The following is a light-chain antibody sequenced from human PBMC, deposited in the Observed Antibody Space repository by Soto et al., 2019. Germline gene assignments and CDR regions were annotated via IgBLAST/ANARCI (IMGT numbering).Light chain of an antibody. CDR3: QQYDNLPIT. V-gene: IGKV3-20*01. CDR2: DAS. CDR1: QSVSSSY. J-gene: IGKJ5*01. Sequence: EIVLTQSPGTLSLSPGERATLSCRASQSVSSSYLAWYQQKPGQAPRLLIYDASSRATGIPDRFSGSGSGTDFTFTISSLQPEDIATYYCQQYDNLPITFGQGTRLEIK.